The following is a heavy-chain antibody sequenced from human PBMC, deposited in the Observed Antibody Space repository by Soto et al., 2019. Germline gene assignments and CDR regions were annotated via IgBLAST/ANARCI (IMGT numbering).Heavy chain of an antibody. D-gene: IGHD2-2*01. CDR1: GFTFDDYA. Sequence: GGSLRLSCAASGFTFDDYAMHWFRQAPGKGLEWVSGISWNSGSIGYADSVKGRFTISRDNAKNSLYLQMNSLRAEDTALYYCAKDMGQYQLNYYYYMDVWGKGTTVTVSS. V-gene: IGHV3-9*01. CDR3: AKDMGQYQLNYYYYMDV. CDR2: ISWNSGSI. J-gene: IGHJ6*03.